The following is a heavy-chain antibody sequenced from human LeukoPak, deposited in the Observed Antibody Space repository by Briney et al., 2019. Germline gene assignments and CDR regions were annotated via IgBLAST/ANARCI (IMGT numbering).Heavy chain of an antibody. Sequence: GESLKISCKGFGNSFTSYWIGWVRQMPGKGLEWMGIISPGDSDTRYSPSFQGQVTISADKSISTAYLQWSSLKASDTAMYYCATPYSSSPLGAFDIWGQGTMVTVSS. CDR2: ISPGDSDT. V-gene: IGHV5-51*01. D-gene: IGHD6-6*01. CDR1: GNSFTSYW. J-gene: IGHJ3*02. CDR3: ATPYSSSPLGAFDI.